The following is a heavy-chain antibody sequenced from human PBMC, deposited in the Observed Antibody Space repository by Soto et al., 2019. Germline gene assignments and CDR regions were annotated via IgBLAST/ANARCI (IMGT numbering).Heavy chain of an antibody. CDR2: ISYSGST. V-gene: IGHV4-59*01. CDR3: ARASPYGDYALDY. D-gene: IGHD4-17*01. CDR1: GGSISSYY. J-gene: IGHJ4*02. Sequence: QVQLQESGPGLVKPSETLSLTCTVSGGSISSYYWIWIRQPPGKGLEWMGYISYSGSTNYNPSLKSRPTISVDTSKNQFSLKLRSVTAADTAVYYCARASPYGDYALDYWGQGTLVTVSS.